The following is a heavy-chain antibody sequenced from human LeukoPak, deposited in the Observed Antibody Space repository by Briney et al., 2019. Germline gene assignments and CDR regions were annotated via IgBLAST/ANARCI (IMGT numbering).Heavy chain of an antibody. CDR3: ARGIGSGWFYFDY. J-gene: IGHJ4*02. CDR1: GYTFTGYY. V-gene: IGHV1-2*02. Sequence: ASVTVSCKASGYTFTGYYMHWVRQAPGQGLEWLGWINPNSGGTNYAQKFQGRVTMTRDTSISTVYMELSRLRSDDTAVYYCARGIGSGWFYFDYWGQGTLVTVSS. D-gene: IGHD6-19*01. CDR2: INPNSGGT.